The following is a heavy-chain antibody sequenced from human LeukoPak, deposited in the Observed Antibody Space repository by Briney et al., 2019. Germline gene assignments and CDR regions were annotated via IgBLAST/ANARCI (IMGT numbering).Heavy chain of an antibody. D-gene: IGHD1-26*01. CDR3: AKDEGRVGAPAGFDY. V-gene: IGHV3-30*18. Sequence: GGSLRLSCAVSGFTFSSYGMHWVRQAPGKGLEWVAVISYDGSNKYYPDSVKGRFTISRDNSKNTLYLQMNSLRAEDTAVYYCAKDEGRVGAPAGFDYWGQGTLVTVSS. CDR2: ISYDGSNK. CDR1: GFTFSSYG. J-gene: IGHJ4*02.